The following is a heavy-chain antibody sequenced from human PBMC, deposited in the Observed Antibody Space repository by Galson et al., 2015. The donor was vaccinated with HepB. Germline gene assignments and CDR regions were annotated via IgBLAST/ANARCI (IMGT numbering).Heavy chain of an antibody. CDR1: GSTFSSYS. Sequence: SLRLSCAASGSTFSSYSMNWVRQAPGKGLEWVSSISSSSSYIYYADSVKGRFTISRDNAKNSLYLQMNSLRAEDTAVYYCARDGTYYYDSSGYYFGYWGQGTLVTVSS. CDR2: ISSSSSYI. D-gene: IGHD3-22*01. CDR3: ARDGTYYYDSSGYYFGY. J-gene: IGHJ4*02. V-gene: IGHV3-21*01.